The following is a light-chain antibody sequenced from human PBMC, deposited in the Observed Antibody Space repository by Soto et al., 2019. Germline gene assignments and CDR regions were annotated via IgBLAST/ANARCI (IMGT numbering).Light chain of an antibody. CDR1: SSDVGGYKY. V-gene: IGLV2-14*03. CDR3: SSYTSSSTRV. Sequence: QSVLTQPASVSGSPGQSITISCTGTSSDVGGYKYVSWYQQHPGKAPKLLVYDIRNRPSGVSNRFSGSKSGNTAYLTISGLQAEDEADYYCSSYTSSSTRVFGTGTKLTVL. CDR2: DIR. J-gene: IGLJ1*01.